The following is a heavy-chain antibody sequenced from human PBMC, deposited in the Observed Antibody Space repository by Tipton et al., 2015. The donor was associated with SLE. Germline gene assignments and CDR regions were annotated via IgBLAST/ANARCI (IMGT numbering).Heavy chain of an antibody. CDR1: GGSISSHY. Sequence: LRLSCTVSGGSISSHYWSWIRQPPGKGLEWIGYIYYSGSTNYNPSLKSRVTISVDTSKNQFSLKLSSVTAADTAVYYCARGDYSNYSSWGQGTLVTVSS. CDR2: IYYSGST. D-gene: IGHD4-11*01. J-gene: IGHJ5*02. CDR3: ARGDYSNYSS. V-gene: IGHV4-59*11.